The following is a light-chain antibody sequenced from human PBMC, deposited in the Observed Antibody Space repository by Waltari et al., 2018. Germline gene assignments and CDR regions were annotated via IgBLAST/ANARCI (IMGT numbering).Light chain of an antibody. CDR1: QIVSNNY. CDR3: HLYGSART. CDR2: GVS. V-gene: IGKV3-20*01. J-gene: IGKJ4*01. Sequence: NVLTQSPGTLSLSPGERATLSCRASQIVSNNYLAWYQQQPGQAPRLLIYGVSSRATGIPDRCSGSGSGTDFTITISRLEPEDSAVYFCHLYGSARTFGGGTKVEIK.